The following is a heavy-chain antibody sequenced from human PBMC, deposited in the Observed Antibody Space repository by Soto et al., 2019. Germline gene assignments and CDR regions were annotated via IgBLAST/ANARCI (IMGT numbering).Heavy chain of an antibody. V-gene: IGHV4-30-4*01. J-gene: IGHJ6*02. D-gene: IGHD3-3*01. CDR1: GGSISSGDYY. CDR2: IYYSGST. Sequence: SETLSLTCTVSGGSISSGDYYWSWIRQPPGKGLEWIGYIYYSGSTYYNPSLKSRVTISVDTSKNQFSLKLSSVTAADTAVYYCARDNILGILYGGMDVWGQGTKVTVSS. CDR3: ARDNILGILYGGMDV.